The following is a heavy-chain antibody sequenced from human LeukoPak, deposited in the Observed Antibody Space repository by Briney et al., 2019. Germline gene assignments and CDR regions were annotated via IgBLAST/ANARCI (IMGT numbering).Heavy chain of an antibody. V-gene: IGHV4-39*07. CDR3: ARESPYYYDSSGYWGGYFDY. CDR2: IHYSGTT. CDR1: GGSIRSNTNYWGWNSSNY. J-gene: IGHJ4*02. Sequence: SETLSLTCTVSGGSIRSNTNYWGWNSSNYWGWIRQPPGKGLEWIGSIHYSGTTYYNPSLQSRLTISVDASKNQFSLKVTSVTAADTAVYYCARESPYYYDSSGYWGGYFDYWGQGTLVTVSS. D-gene: IGHD3-22*01.